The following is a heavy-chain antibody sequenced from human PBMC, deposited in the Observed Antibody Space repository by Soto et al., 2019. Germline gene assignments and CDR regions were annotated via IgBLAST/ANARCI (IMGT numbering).Heavy chain of an antibody. J-gene: IGHJ4*02. D-gene: IGHD3-22*01. CDR2: ISNSGSYT. CDR3: AGDYYDVSGYPHLDY. V-gene: IGHV3-11*06. Sequence: QVQLVESGGGLVKPGGSLRLSCAASGFTFSDYYMRWIRQAPGKGLEWVSYISNSGSYTNYAASVKGRFTVSRDNSKNSLYLQRNSLRAEDTAVYYCAGDYYDVSGYPHLDYWGQGTLVTVSS. CDR1: GFTFSDYY.